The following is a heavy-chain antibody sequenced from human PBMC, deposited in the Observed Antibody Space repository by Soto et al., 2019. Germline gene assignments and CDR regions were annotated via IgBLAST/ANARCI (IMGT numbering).Heavy chain of an antibody. Sequence: SGTLSIPRGFSGLSISSIISGSWVCPPPGMGLEWIGEIYHSGSTNYHPSLESRVTISVDKSKNQFSLKLSSVTAADTAAYYCAIAVRFLEGSVHSYSMGVGGQGPTVT. CDR2: IYHSGST. J-gene: IGHJ6*02. CDR3: AIAVRFLEGSVHSYSMGV. CDR1: GLSISSIIS. D-gene: IGHD3-3*01. V-gene: IGHV4-4*02.